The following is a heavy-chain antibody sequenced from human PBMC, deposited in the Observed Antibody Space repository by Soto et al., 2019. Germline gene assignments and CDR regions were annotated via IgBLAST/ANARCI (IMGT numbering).Heavy chain of an antibody. CDR3: ARDWGGLGY. V-gene: IGHV3-7*03. D-gene: IGHD3-10*01. J-gene: IGHJ4*02. CDR2: IIKDGGEK. Sequence: RLSCAASGFTFSNYWMTWVRQAPGKGLEWVANIIKDGGEKSYVDSVKGRFTISRDNAKSSLYLEMNSLRVEDTAMYYCARDWGGLGYWGQGTLVTVSS. CDR1: GFTFSNYW.